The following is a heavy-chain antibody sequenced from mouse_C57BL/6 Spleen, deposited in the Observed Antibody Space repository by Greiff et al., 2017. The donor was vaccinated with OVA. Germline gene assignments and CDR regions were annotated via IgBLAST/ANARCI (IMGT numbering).Heavy chain of an antibody. Sequence: EVHLVESGGGLVKPGGSLKLSCAASGFTFSDYGMHWVRPAPEKGLEWVAYISSGSSTLYYADTVKGRFTISRDNAKNTLFLQMTSRRSEDTAMYYCARGNGYAMDYWGQGTSVTVSS. J-gene: IGHJ4*01. V-gene: IGHV5-17*01. CDR1: GFTFSDYG. CDR2: ISSGSSTL. CDR3: ARGNGYAMDY.